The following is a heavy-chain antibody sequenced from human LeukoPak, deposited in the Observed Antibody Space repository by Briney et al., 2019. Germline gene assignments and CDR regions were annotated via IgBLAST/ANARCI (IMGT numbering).Heavy chain of an antibody. V-gene: IGHV4-30-4*01. CDR2: IYYSGST. CDR1: GGSISSGDYY. J-gene: IGHJ4*02. Sequence: PSQTLSLTCTVSGGSISSGDYYWSWIRQPPGKGLEWIGYIYYSGSTYYNPSLKSRVTISVDTPKNQFSLKLSSVTAADTAVYYCARDAPAWGHYFDYWGQGTPVTVSS. CDR3: ARDAPAWGHYFDY. D-gene: IGHD3-16*01.